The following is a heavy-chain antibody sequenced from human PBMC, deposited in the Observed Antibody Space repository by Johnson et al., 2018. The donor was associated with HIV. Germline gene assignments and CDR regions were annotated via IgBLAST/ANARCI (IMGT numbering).Heavy chain of an antibody. V-gene: IGHV3-30*18. CDR2: ISYDGSNR. Sequence: QVQLVESGGGLVQPGGSLRLSCAASGFTFSSYDMHWVRQAPGKGLEWVAVISYDGSNRYYADSVKGRFTISRDNSKNTLYLQMNSLRAEDTAVYYCAKDRSSSWYDGAFDIWGQGTMVTVSS. CDR3: AKDRSSSWYDGAFDI. J-gene: IGHJ3*02. CDR1: GFTFSSYD. D-gene: IGHD6-13*01.